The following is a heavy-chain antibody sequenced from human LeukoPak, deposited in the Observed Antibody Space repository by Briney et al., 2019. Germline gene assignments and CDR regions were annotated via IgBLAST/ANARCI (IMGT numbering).Heavy chain of an antibody. CDR1: GGTFSSYA. J-gene: IGHJ5*02. V-gene: IGHV1-69*01. CDR3: ARGHLRRYDFWSGENWFDP. Sequence: SVKVSCKASGGTFSSYAISWVRQAPGQGLEWMGGIIPIFGTANYAQKFQGRVTITADESTSTAYMELSSLRSEDTAVYYCARGHLRRYDFWSGENWFDPWGQGTLVTVSS. CDR2: IIPIFGTA. D-gene: IGHD3-3*01.